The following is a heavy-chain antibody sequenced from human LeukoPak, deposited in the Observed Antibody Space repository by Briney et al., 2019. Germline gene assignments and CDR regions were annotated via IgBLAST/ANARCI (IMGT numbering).Heavy chain of an antibody. J-gene: IGHJ6*03. CDR1: GYYIGRSHY. V-gene: IGHV4-38-2*01. D-gene: IGHD2-21*01. CDR3: ARVVSQGAPHWYMDV. CDR2: LNIHDSI. Sequence: SGTLSLSCDVPGYYIGRSHYWGWIRQPPGGGLQWIGHLNIHDSIAYNASLRGRVTISVEASKNRFSLRLPSVTGADAAIYYCARVVSQGAPHWYMDVWGEGTMVIVSS.